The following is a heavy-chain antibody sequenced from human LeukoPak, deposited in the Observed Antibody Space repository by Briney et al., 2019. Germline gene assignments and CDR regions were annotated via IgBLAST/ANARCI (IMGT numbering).Heavy chain of an antibody. D-gene: IGHD3-22*01. J-gene: IGHJ6*02. V-gene: IGHV3-30*02. CDR2: IRYDGSNK. Sequence: PGGSLRLSCAASGFTFSSYGMHWVRQAPGKGLEWVAFIRYDGSNKYYADSVKGRFTISRDNSKNTLYLQMNSLRAEDTAVYYCARHYDSSGYYNDYYGMDVWGQGTTVTVSS. CDR1: GFTFSSYG. CDR3: ARHYDSSGYYNDYYGMDV.